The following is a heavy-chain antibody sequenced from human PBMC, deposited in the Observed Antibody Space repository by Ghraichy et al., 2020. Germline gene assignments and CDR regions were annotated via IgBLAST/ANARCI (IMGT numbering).Heavy chain of an antibody. V-gene: IGHV3-15*01. CDR2: IKSKIDGGTT. CDR3: ATLLGAGGTLVYFYYHGMDV. Sequence: GGSLRLSCEGSGFTFSNAWMSWVRQAPGKGLEWVGRIKSKIDGGTTDYAAPVKGRFTISRDDSKNTLSLQMNSLKTEDTAVYFCATLLGAGGTLVYFYYHGMDVWGQGTTVTVSS. J-gene: IGHJ6*02. CDR1: GFTFSNAW. D-gene: IGHD6-13*01.